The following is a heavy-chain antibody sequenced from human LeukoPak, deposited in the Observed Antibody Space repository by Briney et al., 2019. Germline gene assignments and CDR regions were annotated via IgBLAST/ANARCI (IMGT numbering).Heavy chain of an antibody. CDR1: GFTFSSYA. CDR3: AKDPRGMAAAGNWFDP. CDR2: ISGSGGST. V-gene: IGHV3-23*01. J-gene: IGHJ5*02. Sequence: GGSLRLSCAASGFTFSSYAMSWVRQAPGKGLEWVSAISGSGGSTYYADSVKGQFTISRDNSKNTLYLQMNSLRAEDTAVYYCAKDPRGMAAAGNWFDPWGQGTLVTVSS. D-gene: IGHD6-13*01.